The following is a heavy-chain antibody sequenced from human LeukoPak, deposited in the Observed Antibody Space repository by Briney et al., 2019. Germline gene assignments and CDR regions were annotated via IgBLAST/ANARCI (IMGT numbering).Heavy chain of an antibody. CDR3: ARSRGVVPCYYYGMDV. V-gene: IGHV4-4*02. D-gene: IGHD3-3*01. CDR1: GGSISSSNW. CDR2: IYHSGST. Sequence: PSGTLSLTCAVSGGSISSSNWWSWVRQPPGKGLEWIGEIYHSGSTNYNPSLKSRVTISVDKSKNQFSLKLSSVTAADTAVYYCARSRGVVPCYYYGMDVWGQGTTVTVSS. J-gene: IGHJ6*02.